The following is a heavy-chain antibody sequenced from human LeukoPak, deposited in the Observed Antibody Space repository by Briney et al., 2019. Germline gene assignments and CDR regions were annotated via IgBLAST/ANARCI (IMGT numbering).Heavy chain of an antibody. J-gene: IGHJ4*02. Sequence: ASVAVSCKASGYTFTGYYMHWVRQAPEEGLEWMGWINPNNGGTNYAPKFQGRVTMTRDTSISTAYMELSSLRSDDTAVYYCARFPSLLPFDYWGQGTLVTVSS. CDR1: GYTFTGYY. CDR2: INPNNGGT. V-gene: IGHV1-2*02. D-gene: IGHD1-26*01. CDR3: ARFPSLLPFDY.